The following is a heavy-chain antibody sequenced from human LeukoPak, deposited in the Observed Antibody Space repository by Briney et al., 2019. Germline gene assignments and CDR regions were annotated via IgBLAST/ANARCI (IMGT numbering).Heavy chain of an antibody. J-gene: IGHJ3*02. V-gene: IGHV4-34*01. CDR2: ISHSGST. CDR3: AREGRAI. CDR1: GGSFSGCY. Sequence: PSETLSLTCAVYGGSFSGCYWSWIRQPPGKGLEWIGEISHSGSTNYNPSLKSRVTISVDTSKNQFSLKLSSVTAADTAVYYCAREGRAIWGQGTMVTVSS.